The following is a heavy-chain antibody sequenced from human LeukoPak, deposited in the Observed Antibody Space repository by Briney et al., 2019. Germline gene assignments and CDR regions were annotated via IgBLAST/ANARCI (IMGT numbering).Heavy chain of an antibody. V-gene: IGHV3-74*01. D-gene: IGHD4-17*01. J-gene: IGHJ5*02. CDR1: GFTLNKYW. CDR3: ARDAYTTTSNWLDP. CDR2: ITGDGSDI. Sequence: PGGSLRLSCEASGFTLNKYWMRWVRQAPGKGLVWVSRITGDGSDIAYADSVKGRFTVSRDDAKNTLFLQINSLRVEDTAIYYCARDAYTTTSNWLDPWGQGTLVTVSS.